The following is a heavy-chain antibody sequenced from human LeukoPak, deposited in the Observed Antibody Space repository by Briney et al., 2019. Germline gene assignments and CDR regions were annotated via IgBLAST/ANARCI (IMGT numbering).Heavy chain of an antibody. J-gene: IGHJ6*03. CDR1: GFTFSSYW. V-gene: IGHV3-7*01. D-gene: IGHD3-16*01. CDR2: IKQDGSGK. Sequence: GGSLRLSCAASGFTFSSYWMSWVRQAPGKGLEWVANIKQDGSGKHYVDSVKGRFTISRDNAKNSLYLQMNSLRAEDTAVYYCATERAGERPRPLLSYYYMDVRGKGTTVTISS. CDR3: ATERAGERPRPLLSYYYMDV.